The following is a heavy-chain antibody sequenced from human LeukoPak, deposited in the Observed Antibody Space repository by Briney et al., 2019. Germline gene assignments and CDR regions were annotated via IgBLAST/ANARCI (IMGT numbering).Heavy chain of an antibody. CDR1: GGSISSYY. CDR2: IYYSGST. D-gene: IGHD4/OR15-4a*01. J-gene: IGHJ4*03. Sequence: KPSETLSLTCTVSGGSISSYYWSWIRQPPGKGLEWIGYIYYSGSTNYNPSPKSRVTISVDTSKNQFSLKLSSVTAADTAVYYCARDKKGASCYDYWGQGTLVTVSS. CDR3: ARDKKGASCYDY. V-gene: IGHV4-59*01.